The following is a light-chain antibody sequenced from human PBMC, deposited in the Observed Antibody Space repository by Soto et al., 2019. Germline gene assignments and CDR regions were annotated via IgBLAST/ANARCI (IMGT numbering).Light chain of an antibody. V-gene: IGLV1-40*01. CDR1: SSNIGAGYD. Sequence: QSVLTQPTSVSGAPGQRVTISCTGSSSNIGAGYDVQWYQQLPGTAPKLLIYGNSNRPSGVPDRFSGSKSGTSASLAITGLWAEDEADYYCQSYDSSLSGWVFGGGTKLTVL. CDR2: GNS. J-gene: IGLJ3*02. CDR3: QSYDSSLSGWV.